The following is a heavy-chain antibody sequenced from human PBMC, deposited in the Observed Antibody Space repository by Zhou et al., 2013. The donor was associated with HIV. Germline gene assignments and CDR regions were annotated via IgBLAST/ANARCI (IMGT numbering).Heavy chain of an antibody. CDR2: INPGSGAT. CDR3: ARHRRYGGNSYSFDI. V-gene: IGHV1-46*01. Sequence: QVQLVQSGPEVRKPGAPVELSCKASGYSFTGYHMYWVRQAPGQGLEWMGVINPGSGATTYAQRFQGRVTLTRDTTTNTVYMQLWSLTSEDTAVYYCARHRRYGGNSYSFDIWGQGTMVTVSS. CDR1: GYSFTGYH. D-gene: IGHD2-21*02. J-gene: IGHJ3*02.